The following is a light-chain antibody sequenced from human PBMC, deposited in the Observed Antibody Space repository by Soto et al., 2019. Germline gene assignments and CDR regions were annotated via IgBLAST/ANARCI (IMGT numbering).Light chain of an antibody. CDR1: SSNIGAGYD. CDR2: GNS. J-gene: IGLJ1*01. V-gene: IGLV1-40*01. Sequence: SVLTQPPSVSGAPGQRVTISCTGSSSNIGAGYDVHWYQQLPGTAPKLLIYGNSNRPSGVPDRLSGSKSGTSASLAITGLQAEDEADYYCQSYDSSLSGVFGTGT. CDR3: QSYDSSLSGV.